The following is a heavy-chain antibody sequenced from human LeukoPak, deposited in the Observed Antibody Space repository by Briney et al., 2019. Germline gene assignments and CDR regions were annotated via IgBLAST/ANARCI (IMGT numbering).Heavy chain of an antibody. CDR2: ISYDGSNK. CDR1: GFTFSSYA. J-gene: IGHJ6*02. Sequence: GRSLRLSCAASGFTFSSYAMHWVRQAPGKGLERVAVISYDGSNKYYADSVKGRFTISRDNSKNTLYLQMNSLRAEDTAVYYCARAPPGIYYGMDVWGQGTTVTVSS. V-gene: IGHV3-30*04. D-gene: IGHD1-26*01. CDR3: ARAPPGIYYGMDV.